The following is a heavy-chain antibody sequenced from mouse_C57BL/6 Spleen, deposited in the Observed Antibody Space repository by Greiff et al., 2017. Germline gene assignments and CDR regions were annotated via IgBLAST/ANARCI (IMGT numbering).Heavy chain of an antibody. V-gene: IGHV1-52*01. D-gene: IGHD3-2*02. J-gene: IGHJ4*01. CDR3: ARRGVAISGYVAGYYAMDY. Sequence: VQLQQPGAELVRPGSSVKLSCKASGYTFTSYWMHWVKQRPIQGLEWIGNIDPSDSDTHYNQKFKDKATLTVDKSSSPAYMQLSSLTSEDSAVFYCARRGVAISGYVAGYYAMDYWGQGTSVTVSS. CDR1: GYTFTSYW. CDR2: IDPSDSDT.